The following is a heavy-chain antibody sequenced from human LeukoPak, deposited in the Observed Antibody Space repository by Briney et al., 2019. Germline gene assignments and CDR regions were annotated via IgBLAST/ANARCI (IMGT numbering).Heavy chain of an antibody. CDR1: GFTFSSYW. J-gene: IGHJ4*02. CDR2: IKQDGSEK. V-gene: IGHV3-7*01. Sequence: PGGSLRLSCAASGFTFSSYWMSWVRQAPGKGLEWVANIKQDGSEKYYVDSVKGRFTISRDNAKNSLYLQMNSLRAEDTAVYYCAREGAAYCGGDCYSHPFDYWGQGTLVTVSS. D-gene: IGHD2-21*02. CDR3: AREGAAYCGGDCYSHPFDY.